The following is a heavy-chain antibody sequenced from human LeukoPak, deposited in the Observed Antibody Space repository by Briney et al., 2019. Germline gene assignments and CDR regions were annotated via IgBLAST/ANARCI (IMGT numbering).Heavy chain of an antibody. D-gene: IGHD3-10*01. CDR1: GYTFTSYY. V-gene: IGHV1-46*01. J-gene: IGHJ4*02. Sequence: ASVKVSCKASGYTFTSYYMHWVRQAPGQGLEWMGIINPSGGSTSYAQKFQGRVTMTRDTSTSTVYMELSSLRSEDTAVYYCARGIWFGDQLGLHLDYWGQGTLVTVSS. CDR3: ARGIWFGDQLGLHLDY. CDR2: INPSGGST.